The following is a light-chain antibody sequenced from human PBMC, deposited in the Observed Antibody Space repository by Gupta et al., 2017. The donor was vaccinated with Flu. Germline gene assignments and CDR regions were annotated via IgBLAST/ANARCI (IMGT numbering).Light chain of an antibody. CDR2: GDI. CDR3: PSSDTSLSGSV. Sequence: QSVLTQPPSVSGAPGQRITISCTGSDSNIGAGFDVHWYQQLPGTAPRLLIYGDINRPSGVPDRFSGSKSGTSASLAINGLQAEDEADYYCPSSDTSLSGSVFGTGTKVTVL. J-gene: IGLJ1*01. CDR1: DSNIGAGFD. V-gene: IGLV1-40*01.